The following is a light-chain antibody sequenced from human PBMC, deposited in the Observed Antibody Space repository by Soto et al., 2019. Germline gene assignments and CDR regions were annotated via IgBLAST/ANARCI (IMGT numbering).Light chain of an antibody. CDR1: QSVSSN. CDR2: AAS. CDR3: QQYANLPPIT. J-gene: IGKJ5*01. Sequence: EIVMSNSPATLSVSPGERATLSCRASQSVSSNLAWYQQKPGQAPRVLIYAASTRATGIPDRFSGSGSGTEFTLTISSLQPEDIATYYCQQYANLPPITFGQGARLEVK. V-gene: IGKV3-15*01.